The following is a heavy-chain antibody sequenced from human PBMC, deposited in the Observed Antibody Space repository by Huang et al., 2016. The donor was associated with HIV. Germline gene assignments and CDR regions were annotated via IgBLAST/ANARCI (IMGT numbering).Heavy chain of an antibody. CDR3: ARDLRGYDSTFDFYYYYGMDV. CDR1: GFIFSNFS. V-gene: IGHV3-48*02. CDR2: ISASGATI. D-gene: IGHD3-22*01. J-gene: IGHJ6*02. Sequence: EVQLVESGGGLVQPGGSLRLSCAASGFIFSNFSMNWVRQTPGKGLEWVSSISASGATISYAASAKGRFTVARDDAKKSLYLQLNSLRDEDTAVYYCARDLRGYDSTFDFYYYYGMDVWGQGTTVTVSS.